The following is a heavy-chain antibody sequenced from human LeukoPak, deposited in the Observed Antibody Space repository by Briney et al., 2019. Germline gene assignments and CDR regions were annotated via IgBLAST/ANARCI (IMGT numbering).Heavy chain of an antibody. J-gene: IGHJ4*02. Sequence: ASVKVSCKASGYTFTSHGINWVRQATGQGLEWMGWMNTNSGNRGYAQKLQGRVTLTRDTSTSTAYMELSGLRSEDTAVYYCTRGDYWGQGTLVTVSS. CDR1: GYTFTSHG. CDR2: MNTNSGNR. CDR3: TRGDY. V-gene: IGHV1-8*01.